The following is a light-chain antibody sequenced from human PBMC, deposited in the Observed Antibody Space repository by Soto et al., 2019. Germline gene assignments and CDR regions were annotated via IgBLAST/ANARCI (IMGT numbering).Light chain of an antibody. CDR2: DAS. J-gene: IGKJ1*01. CDR3: QQYGSAPQT. CDR1: QSVSSSY. V-gene: IGKV3-20*01. Sequence: EIVLTQSPGTLSLSQGERATLSCRASQSVSSSYLAWYQQKPGQAPRLLIYDASSRATGIPDRFSGSGSGTDFTLTISRLEPEDFAVYYCQQYGSAPQTFGQGTKVEIK.